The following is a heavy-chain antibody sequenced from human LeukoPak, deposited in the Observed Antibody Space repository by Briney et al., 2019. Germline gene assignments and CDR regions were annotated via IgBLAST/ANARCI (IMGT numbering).Heavy chain of an antibody. D-gene: IGHD5-24*01. Sequence: GESLKISCKASGYSFSNEWIGWVRQVPGKGLEWMGIIYPGDSDTRYSPSLQGQVTISADKSINTAFLQCSSLGASDTAIYFCARQRPGYINDAFDIWGQGTRVTVSS. V-gene: IGHV5-51*01. CDR3: ARQRPGYINDAFDI. CDR1: GYSFSNEW. CDR2: IYPGDSDT. J-gene: IGHJ3*02.